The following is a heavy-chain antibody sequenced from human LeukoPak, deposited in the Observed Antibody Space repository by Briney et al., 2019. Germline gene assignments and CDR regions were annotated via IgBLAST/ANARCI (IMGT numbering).Heavy chain of an antibody. CDR1: GFTFSGSA. Sequence: GGSLRLSCAASGFTFSGSAMHWVRQASGKGLEWVGRIRSKANSYATAYAASVKGRFTISRDDPKNTAYLQMNSLKTEDTAVYYCTILPDLRTRGRIDVWGQGPTVTASS. CDR3: TILPDLRTRGRIDV. J-gene: IGHJ6*02. V-gene: IGHV3-73*01. D-gene: IGHD1-14*01. CDR2: IRSKANSYAT.